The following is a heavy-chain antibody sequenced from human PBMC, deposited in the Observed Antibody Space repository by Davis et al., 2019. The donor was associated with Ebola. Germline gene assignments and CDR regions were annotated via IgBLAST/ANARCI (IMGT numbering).Heavy chain of an antibody. CDR3: ARGRFNNYYLDYFDY. Sequence: SETLSLTCNVSGGSISNDYWNWIRQPPGKGLEWIGYMYYSGRTNYNPSLKSRVTLSVDTSKNQFSLKLSSVTAADTAVYYCARGRFNNYYLDYFDYWGQGTLVTVSS. J-gene: IGHJ4*02. CDR1: GGSISNDY. CDR2: MYYSGRT. D-gene: IGHD1-26*01. V-gene: IGHV4-59*01.